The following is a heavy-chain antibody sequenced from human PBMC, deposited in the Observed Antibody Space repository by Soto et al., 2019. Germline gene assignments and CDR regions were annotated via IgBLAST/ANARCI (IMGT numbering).Heavy chain of an antibody. J-gene: IGHJ6*02. Sequence: GGSLRLSCAASGFTFSSYAMSWVRQAPGKGLEWVSAISGSGGSTYYADSVKGRFTISRDNSKNTLYLQMNSLRAEDTGVYYGAKGHETPYGGNFGPGNYYYGMDVWGQGTTVTVSS. D-gene: IGHD4-17*01. CDR3: AKGHETPYGGNFGPGNYYYGMDV. CDR1: GFTFSSYA. CDR2: ISGSGGST. V-gene: IGHV3-23*01.